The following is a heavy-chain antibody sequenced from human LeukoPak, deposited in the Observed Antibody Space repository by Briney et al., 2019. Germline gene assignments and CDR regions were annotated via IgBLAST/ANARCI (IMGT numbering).Heavy chain of an antibody. D-gene: IGHD2-2*02. V-gene: IGHV1-69*04. J-gene: IGHJ4*02. Sequence: ASVKVSCKSSGGTFSSYTISWVRQAPGQGLEWMGRIIPILGIANYAQKFQGRVTITADKSTCTACMELSSLRSEDTAVYYCARERYCSSTSCYTDDYWGQGTLVTVSS. CDR1: GGTFSSYT. CDR2: IIPILGIA. CDR3: ARERYCSSTSCYTDDY.